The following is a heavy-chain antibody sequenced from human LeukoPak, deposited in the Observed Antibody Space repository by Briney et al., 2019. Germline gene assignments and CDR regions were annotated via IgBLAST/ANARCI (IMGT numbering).Heavy chain of an antibody. CDR2: IYYSGST. D-gene: IGHD3-22*01. CDR3: ARARLHRGFWFDP. Sequence: SETLSLTCTVSGGSISSYYWSWIRQPPGKGLEWIGYIYYSGSTNYSPSLKSRVTISVDTSKNQFSLKLSSVTAADTAVYYCARARLHRGFWFDPWGQGTLVTVSS. J-gene: IGHJ5*02. V-gene: IGHV4-59*01. CDR1: GGSISSYY.